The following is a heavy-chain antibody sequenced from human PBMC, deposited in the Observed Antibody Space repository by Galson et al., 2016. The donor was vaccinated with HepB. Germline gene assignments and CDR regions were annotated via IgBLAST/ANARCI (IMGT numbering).Heavy chain of an antibody. CDR1: GDSVSSNSAA. Sequence: CAISGDSVSSNSAAWNWIRQSPSRGLEWLGRTYYRSKWYNDYAVSVKSRITINPDTSKNQVSLQLNPVTPEDTAVYYCARRRAGTGLYYFYGMDVWGQGTTVTVSS. J-gene: IGHJ6*02. CDR3: ARRRAGTGLYYFYGMDV. V-gene: IGHV6-1*01. CDR2: TYYRSKWYN. D-gene: IGHD6-19*01.